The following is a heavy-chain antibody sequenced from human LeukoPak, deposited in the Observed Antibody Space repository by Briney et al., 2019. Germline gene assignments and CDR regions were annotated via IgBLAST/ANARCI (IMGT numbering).Heavy chain of an antibody. CDR1: GFTFSSYG. Sequence: GGSLRLSCAASGFTFSSYGMNWVRQAPGKGLEWVSSISSGSSYTYYADSVKGRFTISRDNSKNTLYLQMNNLRGEDTAEYYCAKDMELASWGQGTLVTVSS. CDR3: AKDMELAS. V-gene: IGHV3-21*04. J-gene: IGHJ5*02. CDR2: ISSGSSYT. D-gene: IGHD1-26*01.